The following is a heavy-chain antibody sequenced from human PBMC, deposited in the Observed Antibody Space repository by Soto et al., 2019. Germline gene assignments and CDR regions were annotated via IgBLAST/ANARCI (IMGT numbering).Heavy chain of an antibody. J-gene: IGHJ5*01. CDR3: ARGLYYDILTGYFWFDP. Sequence: ASVKVSCESSLYTFTRYTMPGGREASRQGVEWMGWINPNSAVINYAQKFQGWVTMTRPTSISTAYIELSRLRSDDTVVYYCARGLYYDILTGYFWFDPWGQGTMVTVSS. CDR1: LYTFTRYT. CDR2: INPNSAVI. V-gene: IGHV1-2*04. D-gene: IGHD3-9*01.